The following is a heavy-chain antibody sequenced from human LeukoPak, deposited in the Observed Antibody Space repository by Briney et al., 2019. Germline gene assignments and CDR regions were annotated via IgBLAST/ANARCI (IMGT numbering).Heavy chain of an antibody. CDR3: TRRRNSNHPFDS. Sequence: GGSLRLSCAASGFTFDDYAMHWVRQAPGKGLEWVSGINWNSGDIIYADSVRGRFTISRDNANYALYLQMDSLRVEDTAFCYCTRRRNSNHPFDSWGQGTLATVSS. CDR2: INWNSGDI. J-gene: IGHJ4*02. CDR1: GFTFDDYA. V-gene: IGHV3-9*01. D-gene: IGHD4-23*01.